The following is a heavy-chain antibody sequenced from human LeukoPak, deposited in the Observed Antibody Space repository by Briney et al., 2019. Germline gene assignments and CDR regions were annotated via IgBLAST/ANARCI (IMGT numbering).Heavy chain of an antibody. D-gene: IGHD5-18*01. V-gene: IGHV1-18*01. Sequence: EASVKVSCKASGYSFTSYGISWVRQAPGQGLEWMGWISAYNGNTNYAQKLQGRVTMTTDTSTSTAYMELRSLRSDDTAVYYCAREMSAPHTWIQLFDYYYYGMDVWGRGTTVTVSS. J-gene: IGHJ6*02. CDR3: AREMSAPHTWIQLFDYYYYGMDV. CDR2: ISAYNGNT. CDR1: GYSFTSYG.